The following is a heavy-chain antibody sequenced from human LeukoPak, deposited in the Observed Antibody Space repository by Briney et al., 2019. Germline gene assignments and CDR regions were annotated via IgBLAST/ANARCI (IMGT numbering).Heavy chain of an antibody. CDR2: IYYSGST. D-gene: IGHD5-18*01. Sequence: PSETLSLTCTVSGGSISSYYWSWIRQPPGKGLEWIGYIYYSGSTNYNPSLKSRVTISVDTSKNQFSLKLSSVTAADTAVYYCARLGGYSYGYFDYWGQGTLLTVSS. CDR3: ARLGGYSYGYFDY. CDR1: GGSISSYY. V-gene: IGHV4-59*01. J-gene: IGHJ4*02.